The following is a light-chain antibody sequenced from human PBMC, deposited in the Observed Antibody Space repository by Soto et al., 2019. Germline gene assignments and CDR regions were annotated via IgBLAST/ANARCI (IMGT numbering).Light chain of an antibody. CDR3: QPRSNWT. CDR1: QSVSSY. V-gene: IGKV3-11*01. Sequence: EIEWTLYPGTLSLSPGERATLSCRASQSVSSYLAWYQQKPGQAPRLLIYDASNRATGIPARFSGSGSGTDFTLTISTLAPEDFAVYYCQPRSNWTFGQGTKV. J-gene: IGKJ1*01. CDR2: DAS.